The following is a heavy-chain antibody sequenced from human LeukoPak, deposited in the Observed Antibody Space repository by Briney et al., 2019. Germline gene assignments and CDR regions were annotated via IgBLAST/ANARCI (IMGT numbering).Heavy chain of an antibody. CDR1: GGSISSYY. CDR3: GRVCSSSSFGY. D-gene: IGHD6-6*01. CDR2: IYYSGST. V-gene: IGHV4-59*01. Sequence: SETLSLTCTVSGGSISSYYWSWIRQPPGKGLEWIGYIYYSGSTNYNPALKSRVTISVDTSKNQFSLKLSSVTAADTAVYYCGRVCSSSSFGYWGQGTLVTVSS. J-gene: IGHJ4*02.